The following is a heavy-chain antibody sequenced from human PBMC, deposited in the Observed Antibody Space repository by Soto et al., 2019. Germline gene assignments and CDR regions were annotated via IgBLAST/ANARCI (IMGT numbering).Heavy chain of an antibody. Sequence: QITLKESGPTLVKPTQTLTLTCAFSGFSLATDGVGVSWIRQSPGKALEWLALIYWSGDKRYSPSLKSRLTITKVTSGNQVVLIMTNLDPMDTATYYCVHETRWLQMDSWGQGIPVTVSS. D-gene: IGHD5-12*01. V-gene: IGHV2-5*01. CDR1: GFSLATDGVG. CDR3: VHETRWLQMDS. J-gene: IGHJ4*02. CDR2: IYWSGDK.